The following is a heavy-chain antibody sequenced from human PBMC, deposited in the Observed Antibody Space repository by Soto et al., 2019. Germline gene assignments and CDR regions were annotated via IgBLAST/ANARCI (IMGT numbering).Heavy chain of an antibody. V-gene: IGHV4-31*03. D-gene: IGHD3-22*01. CDR2: IYYSGST. CDR3: ARESNYYDSSGPSAPFDY. CDR1: GGSISSGGYY. J-gene: IGHJ4*02. Sequence: SETLSLTCTVSGGSISSGGYYWSWIRQHPGKGLEWIGYIYYSGSTYYNPSLKSRVTISVDTSKNQFSLKLSSVTAADTAVYYCARESNYYDSSGPSAPFDYWGQGTLVTVS.